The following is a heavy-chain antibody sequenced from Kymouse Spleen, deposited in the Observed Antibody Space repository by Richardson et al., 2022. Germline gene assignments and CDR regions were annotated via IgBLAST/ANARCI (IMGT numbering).Heavy chain of an antibody. CDR1: GGSISSSSYY. J-gene: IGHJ4*02. CDR2: IYYSGST. Sequence: QLQLQESGPGLVKPSETLSLTCTVSGGSISSSSYYWGWIRQPPGKGLEWIGSIYYSGSTYYNPSLKSRVTISVDTSKNQFSLKLSSVTAADTAVYYCARDYDFWSGFDYWGQGTLVTVSS. D-gene: IGHD3-3*01. CDR3: ARDYDFWSGFDY. V-gene: IGHV4-39*01.